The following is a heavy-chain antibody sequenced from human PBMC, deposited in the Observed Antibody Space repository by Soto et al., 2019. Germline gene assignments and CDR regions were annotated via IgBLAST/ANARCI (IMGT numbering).Heavy chain of an antibody. CDR1: GGSISSGDYY. Sequence: PSETLSLTCTVSGGSISSGDYYWSWIRQPPGKGLEWIGYIYHSGSTYYNPSLKSRVTISVDTSKNQFSLKLSSVTAADTAVYYCARVMYYYDSSPFDYWGQGTLVTVSS. D-gene: IGHD3-22*01. V-gene: IGHV4-30-4*01. CDR3: ARVMYYYDSSPFDY. J-gene: IGHJ4*02. CDR2: IYHSGST.